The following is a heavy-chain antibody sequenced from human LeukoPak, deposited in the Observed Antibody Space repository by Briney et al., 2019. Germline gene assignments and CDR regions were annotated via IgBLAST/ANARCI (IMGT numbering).Heavy chain of an antibody. D-gene: IGHD3-22*01. J-gene: IGHJ4*02. V-gene: IGHV3-7*03. CDR2: IKQDGSEK. CDR1: GFTFSSYW. CDR3: AKPITMIVVVSGFDY. Sequence: GGSLRLSCAASGFTFSSYWMSWVRQAPGKGLEWVANIKQDGSEKYYVDSVKGRFTISRDNAKNSLYLQMNSLRAEDTAVYYCAKPITMIVVVSGFDYWGQGTLVTVSS.